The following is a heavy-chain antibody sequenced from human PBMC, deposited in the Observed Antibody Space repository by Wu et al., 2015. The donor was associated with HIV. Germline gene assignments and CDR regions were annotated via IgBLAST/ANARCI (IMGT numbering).Heavy chain of an antibody. CDR3: ARQRAYTSGWYIFDY. J-gene: IGHJ4*02. CDR2: MNPRSGNT. CDR1: GYTFTSYD. D-gene: IGHD6-19*01. V-gene: IGHV1-8*01. Sequence: PGASVKVSCKASGYTFTSYDINWVRQATGQGLEWMGWMNPRSGNTGYAQKFQGRVTMTRDTSISTANMELSSLRSEDTAVYYCARQRAYTSGWYIFDYWGQGTLVTVSS.